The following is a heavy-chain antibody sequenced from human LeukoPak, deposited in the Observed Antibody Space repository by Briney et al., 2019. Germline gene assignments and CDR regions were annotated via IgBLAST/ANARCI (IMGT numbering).Heavy chain of an antibody. CDR1: GFTFSDYY. J-gene: IGHJ4*02. Sequence: GGSLRLSCAASGFTFSDYYMSWIRQAPGKGLEWVSYISSSGSTIYYADSVRGRFTISRDNSRNTVYLQMNSLRAEDTAVYYCAKDDRWLQFCCWGQGTLVTVSA. CDR2: ISSSGSTI. V-gene: IGHV3-11*01. D-gene: IGHD5-24*01. CDR3: AKDDRWLQFCC.